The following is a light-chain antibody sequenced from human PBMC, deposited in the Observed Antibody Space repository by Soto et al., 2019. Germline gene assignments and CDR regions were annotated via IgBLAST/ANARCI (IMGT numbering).Light chain of an antibody. CDR2: AAS. Sequence: DIQMTQSPSTLSVSVGDRVTITCRASQSISSWLAWYQQKPGKAPSLLIYAASTLQSGVPSRFSGSGSGTDFTLTISILQPDDFATYCWQQLNRHPRTFGQGTKVDIK. V-gene: IGKV1-5*01. J-gene: IGKJ1*01. CDR3: QQLNRHPRT. CDR1: QSISSW.